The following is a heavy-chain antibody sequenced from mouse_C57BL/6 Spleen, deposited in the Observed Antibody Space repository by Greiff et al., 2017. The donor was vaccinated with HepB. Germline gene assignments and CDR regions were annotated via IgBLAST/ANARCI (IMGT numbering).Heavy chain of an antibody. CDR1: GYTFTSYW. Sequence: VQLQQPGAELVKPGASVKLSCKASGYTFTSYWMQWVKQRPGQGLEWIGEIDPSDSYTNYNQKFKGKATLTVDTSSSTAYMQLSSLTSEDSAVYYCARAYSNYEGYVDVWGTGTTVTVSS. J-gene: IGHJ1*03. D-gene: IGHD2-5*01. CDR2: IDPSDSYT. V-gene: IGHV1-50*01. CDR3: ARAYSNYEGYVDV.